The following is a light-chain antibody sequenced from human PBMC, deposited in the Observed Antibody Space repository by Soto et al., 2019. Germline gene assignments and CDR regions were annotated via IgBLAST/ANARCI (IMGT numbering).Light chain of an antibody. CDR3: QSYDSSLDGWV. Sequence: QSVLTQPPSVSGAPGRRVTISCTGSSSNIGAGYAVHWYQQLPGTAPKLLIYGNNNRPSGVPDRFSGSKSGTSASPAITGLQAEDEADYYCQSYDSSLDGWVFGGGTKVTVL. CDR1: SSNIGAGYA. CDR2: GNN. J-gene: IGLJ3*02. V-gene: IGLV1-40*01.